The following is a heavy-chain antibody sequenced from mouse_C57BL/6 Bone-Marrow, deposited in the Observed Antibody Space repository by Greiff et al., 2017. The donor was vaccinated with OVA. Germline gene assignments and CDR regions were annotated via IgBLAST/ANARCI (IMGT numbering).Heavy chain of an antibody. D-gene: IGHD1-1*01. CDR2: ISDGGSYT. J-gene: IGHJ2*01. CDR1: GFTFSSYA. V-gene: IGHV5-4*01. CDR3: ARDRLLHYYFDY. Sequence: EVKVVESGGGLVKPGGSLKLSCAASGFTFSSYAMSWVRQTPEKRLEWVATISDGGSYTYYPDNVKGRFTISRDNAKNNLYLQMSPLKSEDTAMYYCARDRLLHYYFDYWGQGTTLTVSS.